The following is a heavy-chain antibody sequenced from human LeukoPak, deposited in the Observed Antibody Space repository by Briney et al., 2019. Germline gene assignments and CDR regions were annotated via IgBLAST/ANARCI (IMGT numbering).Heavy chain of an antibody. J-gene: IGHJ3*02. CDR2: ISAYNGNT. CDR1: GYTFTSYG. V-gene: IGHV1-18*01. D-gene: IGHD5-24*01. Sequence: ASVKVSCKASGYTFTSYGISWVRQAPGQGLEWMGWISAYNGNTNYAQKFQGRVTITADESTSTAYMELSSLRSEDTAVYYCARPVEMATIMAYDAFDIWGQGTMVTVSS. CDR3: ARPVEMATIMAYDAFDI.